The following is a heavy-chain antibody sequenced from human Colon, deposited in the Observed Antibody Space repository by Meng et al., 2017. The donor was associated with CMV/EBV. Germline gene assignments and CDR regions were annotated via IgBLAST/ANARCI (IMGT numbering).Heavy chain of an antibody. Sequence: GESLKISCAASGFMFSSYNMHWVRQAPGKGLEWVAVISYDGGYKYYADSVKGRFTISRDNSKNTLYVELDSLRPEDTAVYYCARAGAGTLYFFDFWGQGTLVTVSS. CDR3: ARAGAGTLYFFDF. CDR1: GFMFSSYN. V-gene: IGHV3-30-3*01. D-gene: IGHD1-26*01. CDR2: ISYDGGYK. J-gene: IGHJ4*02.